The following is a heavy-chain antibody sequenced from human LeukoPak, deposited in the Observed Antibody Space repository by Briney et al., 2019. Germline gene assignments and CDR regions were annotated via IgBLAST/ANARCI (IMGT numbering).Heavy chain of an antibody. CDR2: VRYDGSQK. CDR1: GFTFSSYD. CDR3: ATGGARLHSYYFDY. D-gene: IGHD1-26*01. Sequence: GGSLRLSCAASGFTFSSYDMYWVRQAPGKGLDWVAFVRYDGSQKYYADSVKGRFTLSRDNSKNTLYLQMNSLRAEDTAVFYCATGGARLHSYYFDYWGQGTLVTVSS. V-gene: IGHV3-30*02. J-gene: IGHJ4*02.